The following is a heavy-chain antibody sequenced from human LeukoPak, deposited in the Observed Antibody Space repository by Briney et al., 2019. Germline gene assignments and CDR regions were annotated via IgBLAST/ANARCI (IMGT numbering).Heavy chain of an antibody. V-gene: IGHV4-39*02. D-gene: IGHD5-12*01. Sequence: SETLSLTCTVSGGSISSSSYYWGWIRQPPGKGLEWIGSIYYSGSTYYNPSLKSRVTISVDTSKNQFSLKLSSVTAADTAVYYCAREAGKRYSGRRSAFDIWGQGTMVTVSS. CDR2: IYYSGST. CDR1: GGSISSSSYY. CDR3: AREAGKRYSGRRSAFDI. J-gene: IGHJ3*02.